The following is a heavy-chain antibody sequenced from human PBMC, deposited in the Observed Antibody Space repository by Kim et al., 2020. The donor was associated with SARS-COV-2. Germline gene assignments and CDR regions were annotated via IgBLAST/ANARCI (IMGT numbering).Heavy chain of an antibody. V-gene: IGHV3-7*01. D-gene: IGHD3-22*01. J-gene: IGHJ4*02. CDR1: GFTFSSYW. Sequence: GGSLRLSCAASGFTFSSYWMSWVRQAPGKGLEWVANIKQDGSEKYYVDSVKGRFTISRDNAKNSLYLQMNSLRAEDTAVYYCARDYYYDSSPLGWLVDYWGQGTLVTVSS. CDR2: IKQDGSEK. CDR3: ARDYYYDSSPLGWLVDY.